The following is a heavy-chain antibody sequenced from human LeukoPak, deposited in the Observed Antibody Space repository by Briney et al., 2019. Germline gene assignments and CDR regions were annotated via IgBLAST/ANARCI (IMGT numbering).Heavy chain of an antibody. Sequence: GGSLKLSCEASGFTFSTYAMSWVRQAPGKGLEWVSAISGGGSNTYYADSVKGRFTISRDNSKNTLYLQMNSLRAEDTAVYYCAKGLSSSGRRGIDYWGQGTLVTVSS. CDR2: ISGGGSNT. V-gene: IGHV3-23*01. D-gene: IGHD6-19*01. CDR1: GFTFSTYA. J-gene: IGHJ4*02. CDR3: AKGLSSSGRRGIDY.